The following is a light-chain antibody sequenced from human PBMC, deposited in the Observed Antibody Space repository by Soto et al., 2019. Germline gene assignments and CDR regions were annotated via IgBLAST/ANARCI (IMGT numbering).Light chain of an antibody. J-gene: IGKJ2*01. V-gene: IGKV3-20*01. CDR3: KRSGSSPPKYT. CDR1: QSVSSSS. Sequence: EIVLTQSPGTLSLPPGERATLSCRASQSVSSSSLAWYQHKPGQAPRLLIYDACSRATAIPDRFSGSGSGTDFNLTISRLKPEDFAVSYCKRSGSSPPKYTFGQGTKLEI. CDR2: DAC.